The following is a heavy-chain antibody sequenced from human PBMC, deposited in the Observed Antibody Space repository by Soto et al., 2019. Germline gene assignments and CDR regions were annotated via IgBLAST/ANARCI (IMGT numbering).Heavy chain of an antibody. J-gene: IGHJ5*02. CDR3: ARPTYCSGGSCYWFDP. D-gene: IGHD2-15*01. CDR2: IIPILGIA. V-gene: IGHV1-69*02. Sequence: QVQLVQSGAEVKKPGSSVKVSCKASGGTFSSYTISWVRQAPGQGLEWMGRIIPILGIANYAQKFQGRVTSTADKSTSTAYMELSSLRSEDTAVYYCARPTYCSGGSCYWFDPWGQGTLVTVSS. CDR1: GGTFSSYT.